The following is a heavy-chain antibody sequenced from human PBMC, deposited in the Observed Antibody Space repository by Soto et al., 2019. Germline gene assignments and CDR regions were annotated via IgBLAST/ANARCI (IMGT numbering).Heavy chain of an antibody. V-gene: IGHV1-3*01. CDR1: GYTFTSYA. J-gene: IGHJ4*02. D-gene: IGHD2-15*01. CDR2: INAGNGNT. Sequence: GASVKFSCKASGYTFTSYAMHWVRQAPGQRLEWMGWINAGNGNTKYSQKFQGRVTITRDTSASTAYMELSSLRSEDTAVYYCAKGPGGPDGPGDYWGQGTLVTVSS. CDR3: AKGPGGPDGPGDY.